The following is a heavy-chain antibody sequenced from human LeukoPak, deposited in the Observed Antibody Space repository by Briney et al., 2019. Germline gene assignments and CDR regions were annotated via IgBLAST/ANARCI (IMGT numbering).Heavy chain of an antibody. D-gene: IGHD3-10*01. CDR3: ARVGNYYGSGSYYTTRYYFDY. V-gene: IGHV4-34*01. J-gene: IGHJ4*02. CDR1: GGSFSGCY. CDR2: INHSGST. Sequence: SETLSLTCAVYGGSFSGCYWSWIRQPPGKGLEWIGEINHSGSTNYNPSLKSRVTISVDTSKNQFSLKLSSVTAADSAVYYCARVGNYYGSGSYYTTRYYFDYWGQGTLVTVSS.